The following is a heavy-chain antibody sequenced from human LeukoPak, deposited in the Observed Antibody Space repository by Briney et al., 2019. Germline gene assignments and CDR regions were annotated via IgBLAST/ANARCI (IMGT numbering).Heavy chain of an antibody. Sequence: ASVKVSCKASGGTSSSYAISWVRQAPGQGLEWMGRIIPILGIANYAQKFQGRVTITADKSTSTAYMELSSLRSEDTAVYYCASLWFGEPTGCYGMDVWGQGTTVTVSS. CDR2: IIPILGIA. J-gene: IGHJ6*02. V-gene: IGHV1-69*04. D-gene: IGHD3-10*01. CDR3: ASLWFGEPTGCYGMDV. CDR1: GGTSSSYA.